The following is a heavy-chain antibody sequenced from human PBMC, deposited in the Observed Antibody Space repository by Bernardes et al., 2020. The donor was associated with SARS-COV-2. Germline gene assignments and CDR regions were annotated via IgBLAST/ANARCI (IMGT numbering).Heavy chain of an antibody. CDR2: ISYDGSNK. V-gene: IGHV3-30-3*01. CDR1: GFTFSSYA. J-gene: IGHJ3*02. Sequence: GGSLRLSCAASGFTFSSYAMHWVRQAPGKGLEWVAVISYDGSNKYYADSVKGRFTISRDNSKNTLYLQMNSLRAEDTAVYYCARASYYYDSSGYYLGDAFDIWGQGTMVTVSS. CDR3: ARASYYYDSSGYYLGDAFDI. D-gene: IGHD3-22*01.